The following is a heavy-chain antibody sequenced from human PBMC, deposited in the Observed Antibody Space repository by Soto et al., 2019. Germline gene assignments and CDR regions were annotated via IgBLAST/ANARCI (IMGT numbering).Heavy chain of an antibody. J-gene: IGHJ4*02. Sequence: QVQLQESGPGLVKPSETLFVTCTVSGGSTDSLYWSWVRQPPGKGLEWIGYVSYSGSTTYNPSLKSRVIVSIDTSKNHSSLKLTSVTAADTAVYYCARQGYYDLLSGYYLFDYWGQGILVTVSS. D-gene: IGHD3-3*01. V-gene: IGHV4-59*08. CDR2: VSYSGST. CDR1: GGSTDSLY. CDR3: ARQGYYDLLSGYYLFDY.